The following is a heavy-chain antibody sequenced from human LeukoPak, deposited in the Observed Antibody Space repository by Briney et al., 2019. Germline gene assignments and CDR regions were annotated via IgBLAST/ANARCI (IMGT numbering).Heavy chain of an antibody. CDR1: GFIVSSNY. V-gene: IGHV3-53*01. CDR2: IYVGDNV. J-gene: IGHJ4*02. D-gene: IGHD7-27*01. CDR3: AIDPNWGTHS. Sequence: PGGSLRLSCVASGFIVSSNYLNWVRQAPGKGLEWLSIIYVGDNVYYADSVKGRFTISRDNFKNALYLQMNSLRVEDTAVYYCAIDPNWGTHSWGQGVLVTVSS.